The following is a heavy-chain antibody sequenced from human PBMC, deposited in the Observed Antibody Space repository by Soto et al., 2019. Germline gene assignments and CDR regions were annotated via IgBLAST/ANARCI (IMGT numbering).Heavy chain of an antibody. V-gene: IGHV3-23*01. J-gene: IGHJ4*02. D-gene: IGHD6-6*01. CDR2: ISGSGGST. Sequence: GGSLRLSCAASGFTFSSYAMSWVRQAPGKGLEWVSAISGSGGSTYYADSVKGRFTISRDNSKNTLYLQMNSLRAEDTAVYYCAKDRERGSELVEVFDYWGQGTLVTVSS. CDR3: AKDRERGSELVEVFDY. CDR1: GFTFSSYA.